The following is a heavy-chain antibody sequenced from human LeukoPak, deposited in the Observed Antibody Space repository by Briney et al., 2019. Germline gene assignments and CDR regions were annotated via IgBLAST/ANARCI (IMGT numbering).Heavy chain of an antibody. Sequence: GGSLRLSCAASGFAFSSDWMHWVRHAPGKGLVWVSLINSDGSSTRYADSVKGRFTISRDNAKNTLYLQMNSLRVEDTAVYYCARDKGYSSDYWGQGTLVTVSS. CDR3: ARDKGYSSDY. V-gene: IGHV3-74*01. CDR1: GFAFSSDW. J-gene: IGHJ4*02. CDR2: INSDGSST. D-gene: IGHD2-15*01.